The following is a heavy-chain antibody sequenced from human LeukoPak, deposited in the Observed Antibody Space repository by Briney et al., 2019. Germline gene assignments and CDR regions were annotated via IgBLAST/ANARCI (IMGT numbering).Heavy chain of an antibody. D-gene: IGHD2-2*03. CDR1: GGSISSYY. Sequence: SETLSLTCTVSGGSISSYYWTWIRQPPGKGLEWIGYIYYSGSTNYNPSLKSRVTISVDTSKNQFSLKLRSVTAADTAFYYCTRVFGYGGNWFDPWGQGTLVTVSS. V-gene: IGHV4-59*01. CDR2: IYYSGST. J-gene: IGHJ5*02. CDR3: TRVFGYGGNWFDP.